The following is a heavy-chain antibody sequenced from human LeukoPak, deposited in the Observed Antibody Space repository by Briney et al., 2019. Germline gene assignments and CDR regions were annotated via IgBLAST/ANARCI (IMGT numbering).Heavy chain of an antibody. V-gene: IGHV4-38-2*01. CDR2: IYHSGST. D-gene: IGHD1-26*01. J-gene: IGHJ4*02. Sequence: SETLSLTCAVSGYSISSGYYWGWIRQPPGKGLEWIGSIYHSGSTYYNPSLKSRVTISVDTSKNQFSLKLSSVTAADTAVYYCASRGGSYSGDFDYWGQGTLVTVSS. CDR1: GYSISSGYY. CDR3: ASRGGSYSGDFDY.